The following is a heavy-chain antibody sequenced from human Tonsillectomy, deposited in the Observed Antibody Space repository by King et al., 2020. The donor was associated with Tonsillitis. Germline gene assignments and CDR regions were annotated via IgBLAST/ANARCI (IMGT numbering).Heavy chain of an antibody. CDR1: GFTLNSYA. J-gene: IGHJ4*02. D-gene: IGHD3-22*01. CDR2: ISYDGNDK. Sequence: VQLVESGGGVVQPGRSLRLSCTASGFTLNSYAMHWVRQAPGKGLEWVAVISYDGNDKYYADSVKGRLTISRDNSKNTLYLQMNSLRAEDTALYYCARDLDYYDSSGYFYYWGQGTLVTVSS. V-gene: IGHV3-30*04. CDR3: ARDLDYYDSSGYFYY.